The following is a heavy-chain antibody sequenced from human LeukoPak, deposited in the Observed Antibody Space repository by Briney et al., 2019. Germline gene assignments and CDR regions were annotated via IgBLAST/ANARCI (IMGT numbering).Heavy chain of an antibody. CDR1: GFTFSNYH. D-gene: IGHD6-13*01. V-gene: IGHV3-30*03. Sequence: GTSLRLSCAASGFTFSNYHMHWVRQAPDKGLEWLAVISYDGSNKFYADSVKGRFTISRDNSKNTLYLQMNSLRGEGTAVYYCARPIAAAANNWFDPWGQGTLVTVSS. J-gene: IGHJ5*02. CDR3: ARPIAAAANNWFDP. CDR2: ISYDGSNK.